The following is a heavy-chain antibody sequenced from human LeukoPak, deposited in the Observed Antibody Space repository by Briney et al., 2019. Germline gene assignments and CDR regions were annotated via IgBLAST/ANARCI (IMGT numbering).Heavy chain of an antibody. V-gene: IGHV4-34*01. CDR2: INHSGST. Sequence: SETLSLTCAVYGGSFSGYYWSWIRQPPGKGLGWIGEINHSGSTNYNPSLKSRVTISVDTSKNQFSLKLSSVTAADTAVYYCARVRTTVTTRGAFDIWGQGTMVTVSS. J-gene: IGHJ3*02. CDR3: ARVRTTVTTRGAFDI. CDR1: GGSFSGYY. D-gene: IGHD4-17*01.